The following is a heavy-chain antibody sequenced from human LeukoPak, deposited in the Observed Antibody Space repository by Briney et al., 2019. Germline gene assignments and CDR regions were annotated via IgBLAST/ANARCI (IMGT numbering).Heavy chain of an antibody. CDR3: ARVLYDILTGYYRFDY. CDR1: GYTFTSYG. CDR2: ISAYNGNT. V-gene: IGHV1-18*01. J-gene: IGHJ4*02. Sequence: GASVKVSCKASGYTFTSYGISWVRQAPGQGLEWMGWISAYNGNTNYAQKLQGRVTMTTDTSTSTAYMELRSLRSDDTAVYYCARVLYDILTGYYRFDYWGQGTLVTVSS. D-gene: IGHD3-9*01.